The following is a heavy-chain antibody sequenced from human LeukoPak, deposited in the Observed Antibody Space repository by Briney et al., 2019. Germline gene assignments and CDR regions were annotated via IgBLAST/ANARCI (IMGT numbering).Heavy chain of an antibody. CDR2: ISGYNGHT. J-gene: IGHJ4*02. CDR3: ARGSYYDSSGYHDY. CDR1: GYTFSVYY. Sequence: ASVKVSCKASGYTFSVYYIHWLRQAPGQGLEWMGWISGYNGHTNYAQKFQGRVTMTTDTSATTVYMELGSLRSDDTAVYYCARGSYYDSSGYHDYWGQGTLVTVSS. V-gene: IGHV1-18*04. D-gene: IGHD3-22*01.